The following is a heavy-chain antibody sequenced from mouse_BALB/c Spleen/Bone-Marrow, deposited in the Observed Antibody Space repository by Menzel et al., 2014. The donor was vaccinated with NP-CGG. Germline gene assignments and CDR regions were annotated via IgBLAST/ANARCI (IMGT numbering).Heavy chain of an antibody. D-gene: IGHD2-4*01. Sequence: VQRVESGGDLVKPGGSLKLSCAASGFTFSSYGEFWVRQTPDKRLEWVATISSGGSYTYYPDSVKGRFTISRDNAKNTLYLQMSSLKSEDTAMYYCARQTYYDYDGYFDYWGQGTTLTVSS. CDR3: ARQTYYDYDGYFDY. CDR1: GFTFSSYG. J-gene: IGHJ2*01. CDR2: ISSGGSYT. V-gene: IGHV5-6*01.